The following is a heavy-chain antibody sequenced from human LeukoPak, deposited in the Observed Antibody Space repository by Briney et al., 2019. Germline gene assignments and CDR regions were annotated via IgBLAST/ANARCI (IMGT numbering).Heavy chain of an antibody. J-gene: IGHJ4*02. V-gene: IGHV3-20*04. CDR2: INWNGGST. CDR1: GFTFSDFY. CDR3: ARDQYSGYDWDYFDY. Sequence: GGSLRLSCTASGFTFSDFYMSWVRQAPGKGLEWVSGINWNGGSTGYADSVKGRFTISRDNAKNSLYLQMNSLRAEDTALYYCARDQYSGYDWDYFDYWGQGTLVTVSS. D-gene: IGHD5-12*01.